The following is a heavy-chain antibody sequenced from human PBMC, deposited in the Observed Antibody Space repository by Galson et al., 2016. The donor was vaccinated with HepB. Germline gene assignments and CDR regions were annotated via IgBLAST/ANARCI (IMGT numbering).Heavy chain of an antibody. CDR1: GGSFNSYV. Sequence: SVKVSCKASGGSFNSYVITWVRQAPGQGLEWMGRINPIFNTTNYAQKFQGRVTITADESTNTAYMQLSSLRSEDTAVYYCARDRAMTIFGAITHVLDAWGQGTTVTVSS. D-gene: IGHD3-3*01. CDR2: INPIFNTT. J-gene: IGHJ6*02. CDR3: ARDRAMTIFGAITHVLDA. V-gene: IGHV1-69*13.